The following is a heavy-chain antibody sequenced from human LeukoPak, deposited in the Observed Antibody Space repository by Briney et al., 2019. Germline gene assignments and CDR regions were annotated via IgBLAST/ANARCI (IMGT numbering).Heavy chain of an antibody. V-gene: IGHV4-34*01. CDR3: ATRRSEWLAGPYYFDY. Sequence: SETLSLTCAVYGGSFSGYYWSWIRQPPGKGLEWIGEINHSGSTNYNPSLKSRVTISVDTSKNQFSLKLSSVTAADTAVYYCATRRSEWLAGPYYFDYWGQGTLVTVSS. D-gene: IGHD3-3*01. J-gene: IGHJ4*02. CDR2: INHSGST. CDR1: GGSFSGYY.